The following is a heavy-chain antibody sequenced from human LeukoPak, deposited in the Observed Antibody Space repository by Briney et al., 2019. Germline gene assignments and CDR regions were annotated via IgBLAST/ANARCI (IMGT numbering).Heavy chain of an antibody. Sequence: SETLSLTCTVSGGSISRYYWDWIRQPPGKGLEWIGTIYYSGRTYYSPSLKSRVTMSVDPSNNQFSLNLRSVTAADTALYYCARRRYYDGSGYLEWGQGTLLSVSS. CDR2: IYYSGRT. CDR3: ARRRYYDGSGYLE. V-gene: IGHV4-39*01. D-gene: IGHD3-22*01. J-gene: IGHJ1*01. CDR1: GGSISRYY.